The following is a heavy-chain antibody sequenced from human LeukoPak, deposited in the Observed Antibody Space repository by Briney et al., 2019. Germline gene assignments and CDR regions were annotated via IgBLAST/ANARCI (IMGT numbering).Heavy chain of an antibody. J-gene: IGHJ4*02. D-gene: IGHD1-26*01. CDR3: AKLAGPTIVDDY. Sequence: GGSLRLSCAASGFIFSSYAMSWVRQAPGKGLEWVSTISGSGGSTYYADSVKGRFTISRDNSKNTVYLQMSSLRAEDTAVYFCAKLAGPTIVDDYWGQGTQVTVSS. CDR2: ISGSGGST. CDR1: GFIFSSYA. V-gene: IGHV3-23*01.